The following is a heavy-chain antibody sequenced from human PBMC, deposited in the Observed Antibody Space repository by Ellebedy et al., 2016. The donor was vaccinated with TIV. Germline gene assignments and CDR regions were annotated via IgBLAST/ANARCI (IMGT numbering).Heavy chain of an antibody. CDR3: AKDPDRGYSYGENYFDY. J-gene: IGHJ4*02. D-gene: IGHD5-18*01. CDR2: ISWNSGSI. V-gene: IGHV3-9*01. Sequence: GGSLRLSXAASGFTFDDYAMHWVRQAPGKGLEWVSGISWNSGSIGYADSVKGRFTISRDNAKNSLYLQMNSLRAEDTALYYCAKDPDRGYSYGENYFDYWGQGTLVTVSS. CDR1: GFTFDDYA.